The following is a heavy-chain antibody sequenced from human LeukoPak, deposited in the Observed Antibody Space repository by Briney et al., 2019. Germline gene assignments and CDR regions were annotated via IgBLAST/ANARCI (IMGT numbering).Heavy chain of an antibody. CDR1: GHTFTGYY. J-gene: IGHJ6*02. CDR3: ARDTRELYYYYYYGMDV. Sequence: ASVKVSCKASGHTFTGYYMHWLRQAPGQGLEWMGWIGAYNGNTNYAQKLQGRVTMTTDTSTSTAYMELRSLRSDDTAVYYCARDTRELYYYYYYGMDVWGQGTTVTVSS. V-gene: IGHV1-18*04. CDR2: IGAYNGNT. D-gene: IGHD3-10*01.